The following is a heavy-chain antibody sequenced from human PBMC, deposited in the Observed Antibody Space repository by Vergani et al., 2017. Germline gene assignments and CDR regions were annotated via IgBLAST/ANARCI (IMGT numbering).Heavy chain of an antibody. D-gene: IGHD2-15*01. Sequence: QVQLQEPGPGLVKPSQTLSFTCTASGASTNNDFYYWHWVRQPAGKGREWIGPIYVRGITEYHPSLKSRVSMSVDTSKNPFSLTLTSVPAADTAVYYCARDNKRLRPKYFDQWGQGTMVTVSS. J-gene: IGHJ3*01. CDR2: IYVRGIT. CDR1: GASTNNDFYY. CDR3: ARDNKRLRPKYFDQ. V-gene: IGHV4-61*09.